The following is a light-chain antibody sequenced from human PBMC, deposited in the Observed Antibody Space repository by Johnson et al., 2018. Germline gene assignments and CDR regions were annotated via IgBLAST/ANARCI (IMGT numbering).Light chain of an antibody. J-gene: IGLJ1*01. CDR1: SSNIGNNY. V-gene: IGLV1-51*02. Sequence: QSVLTQPPSVSAAPGQKVTISCSGSSSNIGNNYVSWYQQLPGTAPKLLIYETNKRPSGIPDRFPGSKSGTSATLGITGLQTGDAADYYCGTWDSSLSAGNVFGTGTKVTVL. CDR3: GTWDSSLSAGNV. CDR2: ETN.